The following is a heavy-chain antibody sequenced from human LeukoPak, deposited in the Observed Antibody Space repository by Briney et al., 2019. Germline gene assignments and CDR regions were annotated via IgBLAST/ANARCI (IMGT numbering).Heavy chain of an antibody. CDR2: VYDSWNN. V-gene: IGHV4-30-4*08. Sequence: PSETLSLTCTVSGGSISSGGYYWSWIRQPPGQGLEWLGSVYDSWNNYYNPSLESRITMSVDTSKNQYSLELSSVIAADTAVYYCASYFVGNGGRGYWGQGALVTVSS. D-gene: IGHD3-10*02. CDR1: GGSISSGGYY. J-gene: IGHJ4*02. CDR3: ASYFVGNGGRGY.